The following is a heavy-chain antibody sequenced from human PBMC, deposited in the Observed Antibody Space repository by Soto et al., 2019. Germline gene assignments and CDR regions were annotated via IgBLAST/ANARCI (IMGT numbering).Heavy chain of an antibody. CDR1: GFTFSSYA. Sequence: VGSLRLSCAASGFTFSSYAMHWVRQAPGKGLEWVAVISYDGSNKYYADSVKGRFTISRDNSKNTLYLQMNSLRAEDTAVYYCARDFSPPTTVTTDYGMDVWGQGTTVTVSS. CDR2: ISYDGSNK. D-gene: IGHD4-4*01. V-gene: IGHV3-30-3*01. J-gene: IGHJ6*02. CDR3: ARDFSPPTTVTTDYGMDV.